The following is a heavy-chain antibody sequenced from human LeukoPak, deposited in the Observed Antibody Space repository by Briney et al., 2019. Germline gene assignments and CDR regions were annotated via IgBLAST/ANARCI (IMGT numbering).Heavy chain of an antibody. Sequence: SETLSLTCTVSNGSISSYYWSWIRQPPGKGLEWIGYIYNSGSTNYNPSLKSRVTISVETSKNQFSLRLSSVTAADTAVYYCARDPYSSGLDAFDIWGQGTMVTVSS. CDR1: NGSISSYY. CDR3: ARDPYSSGLDAFDI. J-gene: IGHJ3*02. V-gene: IGHV4-59*01. D-gene: IGHD6-19*01. CDR2: IYNSGST.